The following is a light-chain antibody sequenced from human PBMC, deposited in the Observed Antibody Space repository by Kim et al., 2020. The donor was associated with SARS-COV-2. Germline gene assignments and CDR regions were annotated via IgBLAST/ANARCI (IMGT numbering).Light chain of an antibody. Sequence: PPSTSRCAHLSLFSFDRNNYLDWFHQKPGQSPRVLISKVSNRDSGVPDRFSGSGSGTDFTLKISRVEAEDVGVYYCMQGTPWPFTFGPGTKVDIK. CDR1: LSLFSFDRNNY. CDR2: KVS. J-gene: IGKJ3*01. CDR3: MQGTPWPFT. V-gene: IGKV2-30*01.